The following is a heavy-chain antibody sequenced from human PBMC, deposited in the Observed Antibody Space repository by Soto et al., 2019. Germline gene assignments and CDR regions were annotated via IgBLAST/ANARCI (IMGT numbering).Heavy chain of an antibody. V-gene: IGHV4-30-4*01. J-gene: IGHJ4*02. Sequence: SETLSLTCTVSDGSVRSDDTSWCCVRQPPGRGLERSGYIYYSGSTYTDPSLQSRLTISLDKSKNQCSLRLSAVTAADTAVYYCARARGYYGSCGYLPDRYHFDYWGQGTLVTVSS. CDR2: IYYSGST. CDR3: ARARGYYGSCGYLPDRYHFDY. D-gene: IGHD3-22*01. CDR1: DGSVRSDDTS.